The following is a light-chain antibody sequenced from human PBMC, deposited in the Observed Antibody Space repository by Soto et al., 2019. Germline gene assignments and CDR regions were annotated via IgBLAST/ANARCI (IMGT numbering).Light chain of an antibody. V-gene: IGLV1-44*01. J-gene: IGLJ1*01. Sequence: VLTQPPSASGTPGQIVAFSCSGSSSNIGSNTVTWYQHLPGTAPKLLIYSTSQRSSGVPGRFSGSKSGASASLSISGLQSEYEADYYCAAWDDRLDVYVFGTGTKVTVL. CDR1: SSNIGSNT. CDR2: STS. CDR3: AAWDDRLDVYV.